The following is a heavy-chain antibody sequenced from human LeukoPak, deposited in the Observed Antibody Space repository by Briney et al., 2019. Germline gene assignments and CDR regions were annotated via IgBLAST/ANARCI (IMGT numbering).Heavy chain of an antibody. Sequence: PGGSLRLSCAASGFTFNDYAMHWVRQAPGKGLEWVSGISGSGGSTYYADSVKGRFTISRDNSKNTLYLQMNSLRAEDTAVYYCAKAGSYYYYMDVWGKGTTVTVSS. CDR2: ISGSGGST. CDR1: GFTFNDYA. CDR3: AKAGSYYYYMDV. D-gene: IGHD3-10*01. V-gene: IGHV3-23*01. J-gene: IGHJ6*03.